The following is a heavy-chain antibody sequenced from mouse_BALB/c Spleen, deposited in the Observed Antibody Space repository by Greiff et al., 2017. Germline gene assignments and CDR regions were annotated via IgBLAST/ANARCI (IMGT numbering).Heavy chain of an antibody. D-gene: IGHD1-1*01. V-gene: IGHV2-6-7*01. CDR3: AREDYGIAMDY. CDR2: IWGDGST. Sequence: QVHVKQSGPGLVAPSQSLSITCTVSGFSLTGYGVNWVRQPPGKGLEWLGMIWGDGSTDYNSALKSRLSISKDNSKSQVFLKMNSLQTDDTARYYCAREDYGIAMDYWGQGTSVTVSS. CDR1: GFSLTGYG. J-gene: IGHJ4*01.